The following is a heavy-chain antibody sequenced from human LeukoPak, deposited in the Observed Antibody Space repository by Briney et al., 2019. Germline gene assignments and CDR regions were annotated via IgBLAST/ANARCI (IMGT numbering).Heavy chain of an antibody. V-gene: IGHV3-48*01. J-gene: IGHJ6*03. CDR1: GFTLSSES. CDR3: ARGYCSGGSCLYYYYYMDV. D-gene: IGHD2-15*01. CDR2: ISSSSSTI. Sequence: GGSLRLSCAASGFTLSSESMNWVRQAPGKGLEWVSYISSSSSTIYYADSVKGRFTISRDNAKNSLYLQMNSLRAEDTAVYYCARGYCSGGSCLYYYYYMDVWGKGTTVTVSS.